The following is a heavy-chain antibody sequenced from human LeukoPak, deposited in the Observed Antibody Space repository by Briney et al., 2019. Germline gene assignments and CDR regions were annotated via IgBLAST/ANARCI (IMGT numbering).Heavy chain of an antibody. CDR2: INSDGSST. CDR3: GSLRGYYGANDY. D-gene: IGHD3-22*01. CDR1: GFTFSSYW. Sequence: PGGSLRLSCGASGFTFSSYWMHWVRQAPGKGLVWVSRINSDGSSTTYADSVKGRFTISRDNSKNTLYLQMNSLRAEDTAVYYCGSLRGYYGANDYWGQGTLVTVSS. V-gene: IGHV3-74*01. J-gene: IGHJ4*02.